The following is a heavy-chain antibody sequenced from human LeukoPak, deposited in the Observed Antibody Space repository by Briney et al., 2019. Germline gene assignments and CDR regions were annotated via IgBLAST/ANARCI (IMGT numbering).Heavy chain of an antibody. V-gene: IGHV4-39*07. D-gene: IGHD1-7*01. CDR1: GGSISSSTYH. CDR2: IYYSGST. Sequence: SETLSLTCTVSGGSISSSTYHWGWIRQPPGKGLEWIGSIYYSGSTYYNPSLKSRVTISVDTSKNKFSLKLNSVTAADTAVYYCARETYNWNLKAWGQGTLVTVSS. CDR3: ARETYNWNLKA. J-gene: IGHJ5*02.